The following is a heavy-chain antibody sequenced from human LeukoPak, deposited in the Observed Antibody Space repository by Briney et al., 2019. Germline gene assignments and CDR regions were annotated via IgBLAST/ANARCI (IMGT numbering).Heavy chain of an antibody. J-gene: IGHJ6*02. CDR3: ARDTLELPGYYYGMDV. V-gene: IGHV6-1*01. CDR2: TYYRSKWYN. D-gene: IGHD1-26*01. CDR1: GDSVSSNSAA. Sequence: SQTLSLTCAISGDSVSSNSAAWNWIRQPPSRGLEWLGRTYYRSKWYNDYAVSVKSRITINPDTSKNQFSLQLNSVTPEDTAVYYCARDTLELPGYYYGMDVWGQGTTVTVSS.